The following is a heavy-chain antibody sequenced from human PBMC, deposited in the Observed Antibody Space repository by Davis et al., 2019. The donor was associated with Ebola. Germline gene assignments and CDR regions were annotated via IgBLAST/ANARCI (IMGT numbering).Heavy chain of an antibody. V-gene: IGHV5-51*01. CDR3: ASQYYDRPSGSHFDI. J-gene: IGHJ3*02. CDR1: GYRFTSYW. CDR2: IYPGDSDT. Sequence: GESLKISCKGSGYRFTSYWIGWVRQMPGKGLEWMGIIYPGDSDTRYSPSFQGQVTISADKSISTAYLQWSSLKASDTAMYYCASQYYDRPSGSHFDIWGQGTMVTVSS. D-gene: IGHD3-22*01.